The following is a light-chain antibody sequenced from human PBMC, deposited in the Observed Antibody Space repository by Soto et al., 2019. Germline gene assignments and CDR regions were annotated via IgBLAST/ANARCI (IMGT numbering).Light chain of an antibody. Sequence: EIVMTQSPATLSVSPGERATLSCRASQSVSSNLAWYQQKPGQAPRLLIYAASTRATGIPARFSGSGSGTYFTLTISRLEPEDFAVYYCQQYGSSLWTFGQGTKVDIK. CDR3: QQYGSSLWT. J-gene: IGKJ1*01. CDR2: AAS. V-gene: IGKV3-15*01. CDR1: QSVSSN.